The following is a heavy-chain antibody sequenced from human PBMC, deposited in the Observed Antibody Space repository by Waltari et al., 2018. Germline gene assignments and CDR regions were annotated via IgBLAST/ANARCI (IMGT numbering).Heavy chain of an antibody. Sequence: QVQLVQSGAEVKKPGASVKVSCKASGYTFTDYYMHWVRQAPGQGLEWMGWINPNSGGTNYAQKFQGRVTMTRDTSITTAYMDLSRLTSEDTAMYYCARGISRWADYWGQGTLVTVSS. V-gene: IGHV1-2*02. CDR2: INPNSGGT. D-gene: IGHD2-15*01. J-gene: IGHJ4*02. CDR3: ARGISRWADY. CDR1: GYTFTDYY.